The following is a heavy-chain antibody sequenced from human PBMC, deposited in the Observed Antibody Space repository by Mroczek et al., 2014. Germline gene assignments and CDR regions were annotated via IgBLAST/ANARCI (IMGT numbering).Heavy chain of an antibody. D-gene: IGHD3-10*01. CDR2: INHSGST. V-gene: IGHV4-34*01. Sequence: QVQLQHGAAGLLKPSETLSLTRAVYGGSFSGYYWSWIRQPPGKGLEWIGEINHSGSTNYNPSLKSRVTISVDTSKNQFSLKLSSVTAADRAVYYCARGGRYYGSGSYSRDYYGMDVWGQGTTVTVSS. CDR3: ARGGRYYGSGSYSRDYYGMDV. CDR1: GGSFSGYY. J-gene: IGHJ6*02.